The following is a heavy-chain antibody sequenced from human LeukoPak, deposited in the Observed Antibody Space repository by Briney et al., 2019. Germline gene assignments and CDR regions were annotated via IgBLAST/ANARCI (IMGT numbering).Heavy chain of an antibody. J-gene: IGHJ4*02. CDR1: GGSISNVDYY. CDR2: IYYSGST. Sequence: YPSETLSLTCTVSGGSISNVDYYWSWIRQPPGKGLEWIGYIYYSGSTYYNPSLKSRVTISVDTSKNQFSLKLSSVTAADTAVYYCARGVSGSWGQGTLVTVSS. D-gene: IGHD3-10*01. V-gene: IGHV4-30-4*08. CDR3: ARGVSGS.